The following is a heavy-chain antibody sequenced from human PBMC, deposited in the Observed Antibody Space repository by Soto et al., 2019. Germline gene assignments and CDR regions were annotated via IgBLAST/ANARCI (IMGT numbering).Heavy chain of an antibody. CDR1: GGSISSSSYY. CDR2: IYYSGST. Sequence: SETLSLTCTVSGGSISSSSYYWGWIRQPPGKGLEWIGSIYYSGSTYYNPSLKSRVTISVDTSKNQFSLKLSSVTAADTAVYYCARPGRFLTNFDWLTLDVWGQGTTVTVSS. D-gene: IGHD3-9*01. V-gene: IGHV4-39*01. CDR3: ARPGRFLTNFDWLTLDV. J-gene: IGHJ6*02.